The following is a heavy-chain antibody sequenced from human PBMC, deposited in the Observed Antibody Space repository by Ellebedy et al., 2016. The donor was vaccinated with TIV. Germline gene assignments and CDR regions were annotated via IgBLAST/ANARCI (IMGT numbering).Heavy chain of an antibody. CDR1: GFTFSTYA. Sequence: GESLKISCAASGFTFSTYALTWVRQAPGRGLEWVSAIGGGGGRANYADSVRGRFTISRDNSKSTLFLYMNNLRAEDTAVYYCAKFPSVTTPGVDFWGQGTLVTVSS. J-gene: IGHJ4*02. CDR2: IGGGGGRA. D-gene: IGHD4-17*01. V-gene: IGHV3-23*01. CDR3: AKFPSVTTPGVDF.